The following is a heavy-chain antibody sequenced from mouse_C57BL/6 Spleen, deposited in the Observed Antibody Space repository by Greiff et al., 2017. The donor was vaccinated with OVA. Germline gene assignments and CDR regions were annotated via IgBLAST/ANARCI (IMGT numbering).Heavy chain of an antibody. CDR2: IDPEDGET. J-gene: IGHJ1*03. CDR3: ASPDYYGSSHWYFDV. CDR1: GFNIKDYY. D-gene: IGHD1-1*01. Sequence: EVMLVESGAELVKPGASVKLSCTASGFNIKDYYMHWVKQRTEQGLEWIGRIDPEDGETKYAPKFQGKATITADTSSNTAYLQLSSLTSEDTAVYYCASPDYYGSSHWYFDVWGTGTTVTVSS. V-gene: IGHV14-2*01.